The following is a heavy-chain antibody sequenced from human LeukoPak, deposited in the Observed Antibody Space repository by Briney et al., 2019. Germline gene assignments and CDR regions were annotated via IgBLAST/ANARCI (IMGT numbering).Heavy chain of an antibody. V-gene: IGHV3-74*01. CDR3: ARDRSYGYDY. D-gene: IGHD5-18*01. Sequence: GGSLRLSCAASGFTFSSYSMNWVRQAPGKGLEWVSRINSDGSSTSYADSVKGRFTISRDNAKNTLYLQMNSLRAEDTAVYYCARDRSYGYDYWGQGTLVTVSS. CDR2: INSDGSST. J-gene: IGHJ4*02. CDR1: GFTFSSYS.